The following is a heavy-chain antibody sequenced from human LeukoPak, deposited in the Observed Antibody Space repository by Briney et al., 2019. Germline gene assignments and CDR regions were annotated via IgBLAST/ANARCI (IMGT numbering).Heavy chain of an antibody. D-gene: IGHD3-22*01. V-gene: IGHV4-39*07. J-gene: IGHJ4*02. CDR3: ARANYYDGGYLPVVYPSDY. CDR1: GGSISSSSYY. Sequence: PSETLSLTCTVSGGSISSSSYYWGWIRQPPGKGLEWIGSIYYSGSTYYNPSLKSRVTISVDTSKNQFSLKLRSVTAADTAVYYCARANYYDGGYLPVVYPSDYWGQGILVTVSS. CDR2: IYYSGST.